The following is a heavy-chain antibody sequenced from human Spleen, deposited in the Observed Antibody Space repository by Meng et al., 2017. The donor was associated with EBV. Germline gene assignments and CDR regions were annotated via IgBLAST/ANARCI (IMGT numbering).Heavy chain of an antibody. CDR2: IYKSGAT. CDR3: ARLGDYGEYFFDY. J-gene: IGHJ4*02. V-gene: IGHV4-39*01. CDR1: GGSITPSNSY. D-gene: IGHD4-17*01. Sequence: QLELPDSGPGLSKPSGTLSLTCTVSGGSITPSNSYWAWIRQPPGKGLEWLGRIYKSGATYHNPSLKSRVTISVDTLKNQFFLKLNSVTAADTAVYYCARLGDYGEYFFDYWGLGTLVTVSS.